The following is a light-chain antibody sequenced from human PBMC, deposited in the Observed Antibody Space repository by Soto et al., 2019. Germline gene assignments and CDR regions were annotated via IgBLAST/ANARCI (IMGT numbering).Light chain of an antibody. J-gene: IGKJ1*01. CDR1: QSVGSNY. Sequence: EVVMTQSPATLSVSPGERATLSCRASQSVGSNYLAWYQQKPGQAPRILIFGASGRATGIPDRFSGSGSGTDFTLTISRLEPEDFAVYYCQKYNNWPQTCGQGNKVDIK. CDR2: GAS. CDR3: QKYNNWPQT. V-gene: IGKV3-20*01.